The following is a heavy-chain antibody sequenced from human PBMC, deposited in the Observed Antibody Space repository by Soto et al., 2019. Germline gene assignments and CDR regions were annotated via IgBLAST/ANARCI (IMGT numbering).Heavy chain of an antibody. Sequence: GGSLRLSCAASGFTVSSNYMSWVRQAPGKGLEWDSVIYSGGSTYYADSVKGRFTISRDNSKNTLYLQMNSLRAEVSAVYYCARLVSGTPDYWGQGTLVTVSS. D-gene: IGHD1-26*01. CDR1: GFTVSSNY. CDR2: IYSGGST. J-gene: IGHJ4*02. V-gene: IGHV3-53*01. CDR3: ARLVSGTPDY.